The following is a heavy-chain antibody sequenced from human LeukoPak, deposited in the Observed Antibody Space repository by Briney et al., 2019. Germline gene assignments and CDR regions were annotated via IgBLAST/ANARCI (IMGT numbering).Heavy chain of an antibody. D-gene: IGHD6-13*01. V-gene: IGHV3-74*01. Sequence: PGGSLTLSCSASGFTFSSYWMLWVRQDPGKGLVWGSRMNPAGNSAYTHSVKGRFTISRDNAKNPLFMQMNSLRAEDTAVYYCAREDGAAVGYFVLWGQGTLVTVAS. CDR1: GFTFSSYW. CDR3: AREDGAAVGYFVL. J-gene: IGHJ4*02. CDR2: MNPAGNSA.